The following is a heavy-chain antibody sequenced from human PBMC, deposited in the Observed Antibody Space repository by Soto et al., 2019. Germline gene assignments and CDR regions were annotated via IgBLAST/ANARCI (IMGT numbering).Heavy chain of an antibody. V-gene: IGHV3-23*01. CDR1: GLTFSSYA. Sequence: GGSLRLSCAASGLTFSSYAMSWVRQAPGKGLEWVSAISGSGGSTYYADSVKGRFTISRDNSKNTLYLQMNSLRAEDTAVYYCAKIERITMIVVVYNAFDIWGQGTMVTVSS. CDR3: AKIERITMIVVVYNAFDI. CDR2: ISGSGGST. D-gene: IGHD3-22*01. J-gene: IGHJ3*02.